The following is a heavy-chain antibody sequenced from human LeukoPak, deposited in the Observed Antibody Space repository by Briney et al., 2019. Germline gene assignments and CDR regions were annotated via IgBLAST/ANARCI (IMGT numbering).Heavy chain of an antibody. D-gene: IGHD3/OR15-3a*01. J-gene: IGHJ4*02. Sequence: PGGSLRLSCAASGFTFSNDWMSWVRQAPGMGLDWVGRIRSKTDGGTIDYAAPVKGRFVISRDDSRDTLYLQMNSLRIEDTAMYYCTTWTDLYDYWGQGILVTVSP. CDR3: TTWTDLYDY. CDR2: IRSKTDGGTI. CDR1: GFTFSNDW. V-gene: IGHV3-15*01.